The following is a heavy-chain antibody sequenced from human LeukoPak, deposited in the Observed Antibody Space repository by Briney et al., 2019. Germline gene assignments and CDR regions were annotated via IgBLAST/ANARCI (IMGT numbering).Heavy chain of an antibody. CDR2: IYYSGST. CDR1: GGSISSSSYY. J-gene: IGHJ5*02. V-gene: IGHV4-39*07. CDR3: VCLYSSGWGVPNWFDP. D-gene: IGHD6-19*01. Sequence: PSETLSLTCTVSGGSISSSSYYWGWIRQPPGKGLEWIGSIYYSGSTYYNPSLKSRVTISVDTSKNQFSLKLSSVTAADTAVYYCVCLYSSGWGVPNWFDPWGQGTLVTVSS.